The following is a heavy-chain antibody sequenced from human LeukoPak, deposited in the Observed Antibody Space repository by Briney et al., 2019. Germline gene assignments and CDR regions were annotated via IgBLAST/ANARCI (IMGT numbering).Heavy chain of an antibody. CDR1: GFTVSSNY. J-gene: IGHJ4*02. D-gene: IGHD3-3*01. CDR2: IKKDGSER. V-gene: IGHV3-7*01. CDR3: SWSGEAD. Sequence: GGSLRLSCAASGFTVSSNYMSWVRQAPGKGLEWMADIKKDGSERYYVDSVKGRFTISRDNAKNSVFLQMNSLRVEDTAVYYCSWSGEADWGQGTLVTVSS.